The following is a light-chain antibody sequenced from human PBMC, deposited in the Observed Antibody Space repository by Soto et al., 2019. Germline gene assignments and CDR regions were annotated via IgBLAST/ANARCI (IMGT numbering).Light chain of an antibody. CDR1: SSDVGSYNL. CDR2: EVN. Sequence: QSVLTQPASVSGSPGQSITISCTGTSSDVGSYNLVSWYQQLPGKAPKVIICEVNKRPSGVSYRFSGSKSGNTASLTISGLQTEDEADYYCCSYAGTGPYVFGSGTKVTVL. CDR3: CSYAGTGPYV. J-gene: IGLJ1*01. V-gene: IGLV2-23*02.